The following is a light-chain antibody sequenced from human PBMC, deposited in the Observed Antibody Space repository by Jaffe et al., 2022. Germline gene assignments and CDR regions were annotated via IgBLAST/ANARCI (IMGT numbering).Light chain of an antibody. CDR3: QQCGTSPHT. CDR2: GTS. J-gene: IGKJ4*01. Sequence: EIVLTQSPGTLSLSPGEGATLSCRASQSISSSYLAWYQQRPGQAPRLLIYGTSSRATGIPDRFSASGSGTDFTLTINRLEPEDFAVYYCQQCGTSPHTFGGGTKVEIK. V-gene: IGKV3-20*01. CDR1: QSISSSY.